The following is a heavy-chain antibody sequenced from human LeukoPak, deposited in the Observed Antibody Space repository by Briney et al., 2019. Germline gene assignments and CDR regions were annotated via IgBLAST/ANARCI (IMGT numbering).Heavy chain of an antibody. Sequence: GGSLRLSCAASGFTFDDYGMSWVRQAPGKGLEWVSGINWNGGSTGYADSVKARFTISRDNAKNSLYLQMNSLRAEDTALYYCARDKPRPYYDFWSGYYVGSSFDYWGQGTLVTVSS. CDR3: ARDKPRPYYDFWSGYYVGSSFDY. CDR2: INWNGGST. V-gene: IGHV3-20*04. CDR1: GFTFDDYG. D-gene: IGHD3-3*01. J-gene: IGHJ4*02.